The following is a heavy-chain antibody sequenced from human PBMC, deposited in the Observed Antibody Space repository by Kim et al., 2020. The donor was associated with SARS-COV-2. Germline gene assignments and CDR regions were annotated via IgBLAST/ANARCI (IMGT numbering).Heavy chain of an antibody. CDR3: ARDDHYYYDSSGYPTPYYYYGMDV. CDR2: IIPILGIA. D-gene: IGHD3-22*01. CDR1: GGTFSSYA. V-gene: IGHV1-69*04. J-gene: IGHJ6*02. Sequence: SVKVSCKASGGTFSSYAISWVRQAPGQGLEWMGRIIPILGIANYAQKFQGRVTITADKSTSTAYMELSSLRSEDTAVYYCARDDHYYYDSSGYPTPYYYYGMDVWGQGTTVTVS.